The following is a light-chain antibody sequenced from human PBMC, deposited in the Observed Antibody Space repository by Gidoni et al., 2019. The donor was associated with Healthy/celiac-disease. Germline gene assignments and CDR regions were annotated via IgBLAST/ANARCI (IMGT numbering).Light chain of an antibody. J-gene: IGKJ1*01. CDR1: QGIRND. CDR2: AAS. Sequence: AIQMTQSPSSLSASVGDRVTITCRASQGIRNDLGWYQQKPGKAPKLLIYAASSLQSGVPSRFSGSGSGTDFTLTISSLQPEDFATYYCLQDYNYPPWTFXQXTKVEIK. V-gene: IGKV1-6*01. CDR3: LQDYNYPPWT.